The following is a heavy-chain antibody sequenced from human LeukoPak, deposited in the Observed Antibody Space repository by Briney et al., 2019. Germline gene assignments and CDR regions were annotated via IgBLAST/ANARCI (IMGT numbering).Heavy chain of an antibody. D-gene: IGHD2-2*01. CDR1: GYTFTAYY. CDR3: ATSSPPDYYYHYYMDV. J-gene: IGHJ6*03. CDR2: INPNSGGT. Sequence: GASVKVSCEASGYTFTAYYMHWVRQAPGQGLEWMGWINPNSGGTNYAQKFQGRVTMTRDTSISTAYMELSRLRSDDTAVYYCATSSPPDYYYHYYMDVWGKGTTVTVSS. V-gene: IGHV1-2*02.